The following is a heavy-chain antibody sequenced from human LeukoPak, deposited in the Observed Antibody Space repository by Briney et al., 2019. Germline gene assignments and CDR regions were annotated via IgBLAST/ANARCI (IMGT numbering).Heavy chain of an antibody. D-gene: IGHD4-17*01. Sequence: GESLKISCKGSGYSFTSYWIGWVRQMPGKGLEWMGIIYPGDSDTRYSPSFQGQVTISDDKSISTAYLQWRSLKASDTAMYYCARPPARGDYGPDAFDIWGQGTMVTVSS. V-gene: IGHV5-51*01. CDR1: GYSFTSYW. CDR3: ARPPARGDYGPDAFDI. CDR2: IYPGDSDT. J-gene: IGHJ3*02.